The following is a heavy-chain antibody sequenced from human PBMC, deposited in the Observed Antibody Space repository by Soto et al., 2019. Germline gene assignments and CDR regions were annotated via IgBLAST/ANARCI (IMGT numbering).Heavy chain of an antibody. CDR3: ARTKSYMTTVTIVFDY. V-gene: IGHV3-33*01. CDR1: GFTFSSYG. CDR2: IWYDGSNK. J-gene: IGHJ4*02. D-gene: IGHD4-17*01. Sequence: GGSLRLSCAASGFTFSSYGMHWVRQAPGKGLEWVAVIWYDGSNKYYADSVKGRFTISRDNSKNTLYLQMNSLRAEDTAVYYCARTKSYMTTVTIVFDYWGQGTLVTVSS.